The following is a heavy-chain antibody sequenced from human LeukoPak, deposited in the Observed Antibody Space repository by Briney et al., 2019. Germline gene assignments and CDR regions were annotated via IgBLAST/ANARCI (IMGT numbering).Heavy chain of an antibody. CDR2: INHSGST. CDR1: GVSFSGYY. D-gene: IGHD6-19*01. CDR3: ARGQYSSGWYTANYYYYYGMDV. J-gene: IGHJ6*02. V-gene: IGHV4-34*01. Sequence: PETLSLTCAVYGVSFSGYYWSWIRQPPGKGLEWIGEINHSGSTNYNPSLKSRVTISVDTSKNQFSLKLSSVTAADTAVYYCARGQYSSGWYTANYYYYYGMDVWGQGTTVTVSS.